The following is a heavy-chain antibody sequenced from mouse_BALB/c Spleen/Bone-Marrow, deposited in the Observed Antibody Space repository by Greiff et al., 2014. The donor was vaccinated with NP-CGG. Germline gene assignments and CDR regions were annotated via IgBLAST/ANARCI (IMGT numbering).Heavy chain of an antibody. CDR2: IYPGDFNT. V-gene: IGHV1S56*01. CDR3: ARKSQRAYDSMNY. D-gene: IGHD2-4*01. CDR1: GYPFTSYY. Sequence: VQLQQSGPELVKPGASVRISCKASGYPFTSYYVHWVRQRPGQGLEWIGWIYPGDFNTKYNEKFKGKATLTADKSSSTASMQVSSLTSEDAAVYFCARKSQRAYDSMNYWGQGTPVTVSS. J-gene: IGHJ4*01.